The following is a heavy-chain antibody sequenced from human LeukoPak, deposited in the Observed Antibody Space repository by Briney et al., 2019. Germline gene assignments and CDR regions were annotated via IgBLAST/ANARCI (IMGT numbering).Heavy chain of an antibody. J-gene: IGHJ1*01. V-gene: IGHV4-59*08. CDR1: GGSINSYY. CDR2: IYYSGST. Sequence: PSETLSLTCTVSGGSINSYYWSWIRQPPGKRLEWIGYIYYSGSTNYNPSLKSRVTISLDTSKNQFSLKLSSVTAADTAVYYCARLDCSSTSCYEYFQHWGQGTLVTVSS. D-gene: IGHD2-2*01. CDR3: ARLDCSSTSCYEYFQH.